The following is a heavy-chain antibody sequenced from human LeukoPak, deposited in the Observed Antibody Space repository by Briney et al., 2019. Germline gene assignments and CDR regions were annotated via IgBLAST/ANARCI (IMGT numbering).Heavy chain of an antibody. D-gene: IGHD3-10*01. CDR3: AHEGRITIVRQNYYYYYMDV. J-gene: IGHJ6*03. V-gene: IGHV4-59*12. CDR1: GGSISSYY. Sequence: SETLSLTCTVSGGSISSYYWSWIRQPPGKGLEWIGYFYYSGSTNYNPSLKSRVTISVDTSKNQFSLKLSSVTAADTAVYYCAHEGRITIVRQNYYYYYMDVWGKETTVTVSS. CDR2: FYYSGST.